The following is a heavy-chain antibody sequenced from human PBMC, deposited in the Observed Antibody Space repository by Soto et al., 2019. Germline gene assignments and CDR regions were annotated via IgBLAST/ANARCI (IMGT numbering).Heavy chain of an antibody. J-gene: IGHJ3*02. V-gene: IGHV3-73*02. D-gene: IGHD3-22*01. CDR3: TSLYDSSGYYLGPDASDI. CDR2: IRSKANSYAT. Sequence: EVQLVESGGGLVQPGGSLKLSCAASGFTFSGSAMHWVRQASGKGLEWVGRIRSKANSYATAYAASVKGRFTISRDDSKTTAYLKMNSLKTEDTAVYYCTSLYDSSGYYLGPDASDIWCQGTMVTVSS. CDR1: GFTFSGSA.